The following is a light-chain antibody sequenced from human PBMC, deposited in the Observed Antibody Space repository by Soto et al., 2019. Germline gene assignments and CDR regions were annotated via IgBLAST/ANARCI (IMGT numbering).Light chain of an antibody. V-gene: IGKV4-1*01. CDR2: WAS. J-gene: IGKJ1*01. CDR1: QSVLYSSRNKNC. Sequence: DIVMTQSPDSLAVSLGERATINCRSSQSVLYSSRNKNCLAWYQQKPGQPPKLLIYWASTRESGVPDRFSGSGSGTDFTLTISSLQAEDVAVYYCQQYCSSPWTFGQGTKVEIK. CDR3: QQYCSSPWT.